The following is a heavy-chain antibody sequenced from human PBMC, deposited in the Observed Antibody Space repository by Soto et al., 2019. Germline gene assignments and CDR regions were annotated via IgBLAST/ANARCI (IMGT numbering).Heavy chain of an antibody. J-gene: IGHJ4*02. CDR2: INPGGCSP. Sequence: ASVKVSCKASGSTFTNSYMHWVRQAPGEGLEWMGIINPGGCSPSYAQKFQGRVTMARDTSTSTVYMALTSLRFDDRAVYYWARDPSSGYGVDYWGQGTMVTVS. D-gene: IGHD3-22*01. CDR1: GSTFTNSY. V-gene: IGHV1-46*01. CDR3: ARDPSSGYGVDY.